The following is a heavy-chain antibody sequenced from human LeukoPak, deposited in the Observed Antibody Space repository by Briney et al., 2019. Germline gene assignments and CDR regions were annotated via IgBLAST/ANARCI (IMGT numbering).Heavy chain of an antibody. CDR2: IYYSGST. V-gene: IGHV4-39*07. CDR3: ATGVHGIAAAGDYYFDY. CDR1: GGSISSSSYY. D-gene: IGHD6-13*01. Sequence: SETLSLTCTVSGGSISSSSYYWGWIRQPPGKGLEWIGSIYYSGSTYYNPSLKSRVTLSVDTSKNQFSLKLSSVTAADTAVYYCATGVHGIAAAGDYYFDYWGQGTLVTVSS. J-gene: IGHJ4*02.